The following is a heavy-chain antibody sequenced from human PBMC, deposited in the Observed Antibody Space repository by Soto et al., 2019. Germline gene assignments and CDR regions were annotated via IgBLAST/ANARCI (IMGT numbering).Heavy chain of an antibody. CDR1: GFTFSNYA. D-gene: IGHD6-19*01. CDR2: ISGSGGST. V-gene: IGHV3-23*01. CDR3: ARDGGWIDY. Sequence: PGGSLRLSCAASGFTFSNYAVTWVRQAPGKGLEWVSTISGSGGSTYYADSVKGRFTISRDNSKNTLYLQMNSLRAEDTAVYYCARDGGWIDYWGQGTLDTVSS. J-gene: IGHJ4*02.